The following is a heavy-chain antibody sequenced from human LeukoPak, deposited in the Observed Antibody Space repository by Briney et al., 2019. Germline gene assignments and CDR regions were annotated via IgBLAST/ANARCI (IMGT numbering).Heavy chain of an antibody. CDR2: MYYSGGST. V-gene: IGHV4-39*01. D-gene: IGHD2-15*01. CDR1: GGSISSSSYY. Sequence: SETLSLTCTVSGGSISSSSYYWGWIRQPPGKGLEWIGSMYYSGGSTDYNPSLKSRVTISADTSKNQFSLKLRSVTAADTAVYYCARHRAYRSGSKCYSVWFDPWGQGTLVTVSS. J-gene: IGHJ5*02. CDR3: ARHRAYRSGSKCYSVWFDP.